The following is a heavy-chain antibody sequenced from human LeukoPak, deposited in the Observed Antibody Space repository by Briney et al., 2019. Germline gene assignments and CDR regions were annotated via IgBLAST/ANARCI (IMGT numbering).Heavy chain of an antibody. CDR2: IYYSGST. Sequence: SETLSLTCTVSGGSISSYYWSWIRQPPGKGLEWIGYIYYSGSTNYNPSLKSRVTISVDTSKNQFSLKLSSVTAADTAVHYCARTSSGWYSGFFDYWGQGTLVTVSS. CDR1: GGSISSYY. V-gene: IGHV4-59*01. D-gene: IGHD6-19*01. J-gene: IGHJ4*02. CDR3: ARTSSGWYSGFFDY.